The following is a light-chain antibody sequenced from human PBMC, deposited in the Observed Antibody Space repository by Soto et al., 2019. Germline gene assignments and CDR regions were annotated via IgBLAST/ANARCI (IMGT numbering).Light chain of an antibody. CDR3: QQYNKWPQWT. CDR1: QSVSSN. Sequence: EIVMTQSPATLSVSPGERATLSCRASQSVSSNLAWYQQKPGQAPRLLIYGASTRATGIPARFSGSGSGTEFTLTISSLQSEDFAAYYCQQYNKWPQWTFGKGTKGDI. V-gene: IGKV3-15*01. CDR2: GAS. J-gene: IGKJ1*01.